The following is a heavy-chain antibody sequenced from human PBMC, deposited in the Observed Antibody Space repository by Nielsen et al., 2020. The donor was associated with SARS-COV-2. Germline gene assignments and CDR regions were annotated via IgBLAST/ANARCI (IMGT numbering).Heavy chain of an antibody. CDR3: AGGVHLPDYGDYLYYYYGMDV. J-gene: IGHJ6*02. D-gene: IGHD4-17*01. V-gene: IGHV1-8*02. CDR2: MNPNSGNT. CDR1: GYTFTSYG. Sequence: ASVKVSCKASGYTFTSYGISWVRQAPGQGLEWMGWMNPNSGNTGYAQKFQGRVTMTRNTSISTAYMELSSLRSEDTAVYYCAGGVHLPDYGDYLYYYYGMDVWGQGTTVTVSS.